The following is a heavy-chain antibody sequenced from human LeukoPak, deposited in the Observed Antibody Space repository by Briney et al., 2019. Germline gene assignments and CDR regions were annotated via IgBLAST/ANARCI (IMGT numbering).Heavy chain of an antibody. CDR1: GGTFSSYA. D-gene: IGHD2-2*02. CDR3: VTLTERYQPLLYPGRWGDY. CDR2: IIPILGIA. J-gene: IGHJ4*02. V-gene: IGHV1-69*04. Sequence: GASVKVSCKASGGTFSSYAISWVRQAPGQGLEWMGRIIPILGIANYAQKFQGRVTITADKSTSTAYMELSSLRSEDTAVYYCVTLTERYQPLLYPGRWGDYWGQGTLVTVSS.